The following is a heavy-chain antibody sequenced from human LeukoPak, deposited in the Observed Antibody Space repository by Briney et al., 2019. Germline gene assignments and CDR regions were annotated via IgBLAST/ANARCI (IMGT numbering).Heavy chain of an antibody. Sequence: GGSLRLSCGASGFTFSNYGMHWVRQAPGKGLEWVAVIWYDGSNKYYADSMKGRFTISRDNSKNTLYLQMNSLRAEDTAVYYCARYPGYSSTWYFFDYWGRGTLVTVSS. CDR2: IWYDGSNK. J-gene: IGHJ4*02. CDR1: GFTFSNYG. CDR3: ARYPGYSSTWYFFDY. V-gene: IGHV3-33*01. D-gene: IGHD6-13*01.